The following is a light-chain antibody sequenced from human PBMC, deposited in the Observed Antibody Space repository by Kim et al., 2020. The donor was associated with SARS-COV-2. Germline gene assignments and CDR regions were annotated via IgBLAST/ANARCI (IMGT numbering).Light chain of an antibody. J-gene: IGLJ3*02. Sequence: GQSITISCTGTSRDVGGYNYVSWYQQHPVKAPKLLIYDVNKRPSGVSNRFSGSKSGNTASLTISGLQAEDEADFYCSSYTRSDTWVFGGGTQLTVL. CDR2: DVN. V-gene: IGLV2-14*04. CDR1: SRDVGGYNY. CDR3: SSYTRSDTWV.